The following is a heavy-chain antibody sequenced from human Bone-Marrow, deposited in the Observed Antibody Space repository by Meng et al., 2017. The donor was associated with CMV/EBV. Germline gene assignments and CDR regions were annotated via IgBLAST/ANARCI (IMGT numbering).Heavy chain of an antibody. V-gene: IGHV3-7*03. D-gene: IGHD2-2*01. CDR2: IKQDGSEK. CDR1: GFTFSSYW. J-gene: IGHJ4*02. CDR3: SIARGVVSVPAAITY. Sequence: GESLKISCAASGFTFSSYWMSWVRQAPGKGLEWVANIKQDGSEKYYVDSVKGRFTISRDNSKNTLYLQIDSLRAEDTAFYYCSIARGVVSVPAAITYWGQGTLVTVSS.